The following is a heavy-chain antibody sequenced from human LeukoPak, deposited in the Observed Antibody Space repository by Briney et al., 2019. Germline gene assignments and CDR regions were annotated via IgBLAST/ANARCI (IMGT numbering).Heavy chain of an antibody. CDR1: GFTLSSYA. CDR2: ISGSGGST. CDR3: AKQSRSSGWYPIDY. Sequence: GGSLRLSCAASGFTLSSYAMSWVRQAPGKGLEWVSAISGSGGSTYYADSVKGRFTISRDNSKNTLYLQMNSLRAEDTAVYYCAKQSRSSGWYPIDYWGQGTLVTVSS. J-gene: IGHJ4*02. V-gene: IGHV3-23*01. D-gene: IGHD6-19*01.